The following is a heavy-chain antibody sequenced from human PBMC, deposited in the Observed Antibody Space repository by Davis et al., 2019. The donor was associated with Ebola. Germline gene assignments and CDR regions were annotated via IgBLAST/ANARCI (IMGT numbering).Heavy chain of an antibody. CDR3: AREDRVVPAAIRKWPFDP. CDR1: GYTFTSYY. V-gene: IGHV1-46*01. CDR2: INPSGGST. D-gene: IGHD2-2*02. J-gene: IGHJ5*02. Sequence: ASVKVSCKASGYTFTSYYMHWVRQAPGQGLEWMGIINPSGGSTSYAQKFQGRVTMTRDTSTSTVYMELSSLRSEDTAVYYCAREDRVVPAAIRKWPFDPWGQGTLVTVSS.